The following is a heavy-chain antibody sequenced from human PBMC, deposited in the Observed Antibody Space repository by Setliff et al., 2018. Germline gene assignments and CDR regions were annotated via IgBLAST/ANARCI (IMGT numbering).Heavy chain of an antibody. D-gene: IGHD5-12*01. CDR1: GVVFRNYH. CDR2: FSGSNEYI. Sequence: PGGSLRLSCVVSGVVFRNYHLNWVRQTPEKGLEWVSSFSGSNEYIKYADSVKGRFTISRDSAESAVYLQMNNLSAEDTAVYYCAGSRAWIPIFDSWGQGILVTVSS. V-gene: IGHV3-21*01. CDR3: AGSRAWIPIFDS. J-gene: IGHJ4*02.